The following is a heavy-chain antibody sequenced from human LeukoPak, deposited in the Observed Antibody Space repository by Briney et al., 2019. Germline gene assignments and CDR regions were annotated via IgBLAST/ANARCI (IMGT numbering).Heavy chain of an antibody. Sequence: PGGSLRLSCAASGFTFSTHSMNWVRQAPGKGLEWVSYISSSSSTTYYADSVKGRFTISRDNAENTLYLQMNSLRAEDTAVYYCARDSDFRGEFEAEKGDYWGQGTLVTVSS. CDR1: GFTFSTHS. J-gene: IGHJ4*02. CDR3: ARDSDFRGEFEAEKGDY. CDR2: ISSSSSTT. V-gene: IGHV3-48*01. D-gene: IGHD3-16*01.